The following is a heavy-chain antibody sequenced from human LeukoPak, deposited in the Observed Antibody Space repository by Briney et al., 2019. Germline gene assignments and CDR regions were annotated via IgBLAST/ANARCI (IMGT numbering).Heavy chain of an antibody. CDR1: GGSISSYY. CDR3: ARQGYDILTGYIDAFDI. CDR2: ILYSGST. J-gene: IGHJ3*02. V-gene: IGHV4-59*08. D-gene: IGHD3-9*01. Sequence: SETLSLTCTVSGGSISSYYWSWIRQPPGKGLEWIGYILYSGSTNYNPSLKSRVTISIDTSKNQFSLKLRSVTAADTAIYYCARQGYDILTGYIDAFDIWGQGTMVTVSS.